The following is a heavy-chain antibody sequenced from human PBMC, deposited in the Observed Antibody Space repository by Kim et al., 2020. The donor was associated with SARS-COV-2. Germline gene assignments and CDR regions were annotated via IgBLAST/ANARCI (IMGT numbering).Heavy chain of an antibody. CDR3: SRGSGIVGAPFDP. Sequence: SETLSLTCAVYGGSFSGYYWSWIRQPPGKGLEWIGEINHSGSTNYNPSLKSRVTISVDTSKNQFSLKLSSVTAADTAVYYCSRGSGIVGAPFDPWGQGTLVTVSS. V-gene: IGHV4-34*01. J-gene: IGHJ5*02. CDR2: INHSGST. CDR1: GGSFSGYY. D-gene: IGHD1-26*01.